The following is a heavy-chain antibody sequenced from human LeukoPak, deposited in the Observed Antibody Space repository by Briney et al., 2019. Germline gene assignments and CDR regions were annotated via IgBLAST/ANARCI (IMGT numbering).Heavy chain of an antibody. CDR3: ARQDSRSWYDDRGWFDP. D-gene: IGHD6-13*01. J-gene: IGHJ5*02. CDR1: GDSISSGYY. Sequence: SETLSLTCTVSGDSISSGYYWGWIRQPPGKGLEWIGSIYHSGSYNPPLKSRVTISLDTSKNKFSLKLSSVTAADTAVYYCARQDSRSWYDDRGWFDPWGQGTLVTVSS. CDR2: IYHSGS. V-gene: IGHV4-38-2*02.